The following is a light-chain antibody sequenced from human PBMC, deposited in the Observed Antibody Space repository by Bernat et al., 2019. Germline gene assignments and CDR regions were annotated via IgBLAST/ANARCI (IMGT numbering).Light chain of an antibody. Sequence: QPASVSGSPGQSITISCTGTSSDVGGYNYVSWYQQHPGRAPKLMIYDVRDRPSGISNRFSGSKSGNTVSLTISGLLAEDEADYYCSSYTSSSTLVFGGGTRLTVL. V-gene: IGLV2-14*03. CDR2: DVR. CDR1: SSDVGGYNY. J-gene: IGLJ3*02. CDR3: SSYTSSSTLV.